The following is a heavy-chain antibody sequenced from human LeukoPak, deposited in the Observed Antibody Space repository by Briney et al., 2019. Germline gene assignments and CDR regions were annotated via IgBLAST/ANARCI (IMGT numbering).Heavy chain of an antibody. CDR1: GFTFSSYA. V-gene: IGHV3-23*01. CDR3: ARIYDSSGYYYP. D-gene: IGHD3-22*01. J-gene: IGHJ5*02. CDR2: ISGSGGST. Sequence: GGSLRLSCAASGFTFSSYAMSWVRQAPGKGLEWVSAISGSGGSTYYADSVKGRFTISRDNSKNTLYLQMNSLRAEDTAVYYCARIYDSSGYYYPWGQGTLVTVSS.